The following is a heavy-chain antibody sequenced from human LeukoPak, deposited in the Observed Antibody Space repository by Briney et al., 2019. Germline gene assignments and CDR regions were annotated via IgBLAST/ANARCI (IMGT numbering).Heavy chain of an antibody. V-gene: IGHV3-23*01. Sequence: PGGSLRLSCADSGFTFSSYSMNWVRQAPGKGLEWVSAISGRGGSTYYADSVKGRFTISRDNSKNTLYLQMNSLRAEDTAVYYCAKDRGSGWPQFDYWGQGTLVTVSS. D-gene: IGHD6-19*01. J-gene: IGHJ4*02. CDR3: AKDRGSGWPQFDY. CDR1: GFTFSSYS. CDR2: ISGRGGST.